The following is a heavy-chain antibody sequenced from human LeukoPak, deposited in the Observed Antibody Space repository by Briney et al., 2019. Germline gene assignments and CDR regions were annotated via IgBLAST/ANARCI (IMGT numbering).Heavy chain of an antibody. CDR3: RVGDYVRVDY. CDR1: GYTFTSYY. CDR2: INTNTGNP. D-gene: IGHD3-16*01. V-gene: IGHV7-4-1*02. Sequence: AASVKVSCKASGYTFTSYYMHWVRQAPGQGLEWMGWINTNTGNPTYAQGFTGRFVFSLDTSVSTAYLQISSLKAEDTAVYYCRVGDYVRVDYWGQGTLVTVSS. J-gene: IGHJ4*02.